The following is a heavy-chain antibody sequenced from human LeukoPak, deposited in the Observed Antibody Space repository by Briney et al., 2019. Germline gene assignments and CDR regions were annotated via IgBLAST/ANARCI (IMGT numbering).Heavy chain of an antibody. V-gene: IGHV4-4*09. D-gene: IGHD4-17*01. CDR1: GGSISSYY. CDR3: ARHEVMTTVTTPVNCFDP. Sequence: SETLSLTCTVSGGSISSYYWSWIRQPPGKGLEWIGYIYTSGSTNYNPSLKSRVTISVDTSKNQFSLKLSSVTAADTAVHYCARHEVMTTVTTPVNCFDPWGQGTLVTVSS. CDR2: IYTSGST. J-gene: IGHJ5*02.